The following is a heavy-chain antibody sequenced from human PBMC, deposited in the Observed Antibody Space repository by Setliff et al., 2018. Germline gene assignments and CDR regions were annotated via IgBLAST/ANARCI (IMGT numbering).Heavy chain of an antibody. D-gene: IGHD2-15*01. Sequence: PSETLSLTCTVSGASINNHYWAWSRQPPGKGLEWIGYVSHSGSTDYNPSLRSRVTVSVDTSRIHFSLKLRSVTAADTAVYYCARAPGRQDYHYMELWGKGTTVTSP. CDR1: GASINNHY. CDR2: VSHSGST. V-gene: IGHV4-59*11. J-gene: IGHJ6*03. CDR3: ARAPGRQDYHYMEL.